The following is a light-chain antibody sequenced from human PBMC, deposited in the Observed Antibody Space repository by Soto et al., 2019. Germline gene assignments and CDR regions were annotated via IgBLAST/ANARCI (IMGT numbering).Light chain of an antibody. Sequence: EIVMTQSPATLSLSPGERATLSCWASQSVSSNLAWYQQKPGQAPRLLIYGASTRATGIPARFSGSGSGTEFTLTISSLQSEDLAVYYCQQYNNWPPVTFGQGTKVEIK. CDR3: QQYNNWPPVT. J-gene: IGKJ1*01. CDR2: GAS. CDR1: QSVSSN. V-gene: IGKV3-15*01.